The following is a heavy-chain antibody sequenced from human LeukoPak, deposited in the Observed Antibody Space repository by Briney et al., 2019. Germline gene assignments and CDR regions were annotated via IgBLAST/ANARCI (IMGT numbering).Heavy chain of an antibody. CDR1: GGTFSSYA. CDR2: IFPILGIA. CDR3: ASVLSGIAVAGSFDP. D-gene: IGHD6-19*01. V-gene: IGHV1-69*04. J-gene: IGHJ5*02. Sequence: AVRVSCKPSGGTFSSYAISWVRQAPGQGRWWMGRIFPILGIATYAQKFQGRVTITADKSTSTAYMELSSLRSEDTAVYYCASVLSGIAVAGSFDPWGQGTLVTVSS.